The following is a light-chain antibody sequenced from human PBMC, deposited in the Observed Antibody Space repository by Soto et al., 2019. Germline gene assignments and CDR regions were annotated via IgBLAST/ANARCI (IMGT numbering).Light chain of an antibody. J-gene: IGKJ1*01. Sequence: DIQMTQSPSTLSASVGDRVTITCRASQSINGWLAWYQQKPGKAPKLLMYMASILESGVPSRFSGSASGTEFTLPISSLQPDDFATYSCQQHNDYPAAFGQGTRVEMK. V-gene: IGKV1-5*03. CDR1: QSINGW. CDR2: MAS. CDR3: QQHNDYPAA.